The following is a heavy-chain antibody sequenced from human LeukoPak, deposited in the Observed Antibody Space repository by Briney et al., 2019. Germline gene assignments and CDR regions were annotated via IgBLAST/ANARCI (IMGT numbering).Heavy chain of an antibody. V-gene: IGHV3-48*03. CDR2: ISSSGSTI. CDR3: ARGAHCSSTSCVFDWFDP. CDR1: GFTFSSYE. D-gene: IGHD2-2*01. J-gene: IGHJ5*02. Sequence: GGSLRLSCAASGFTFSSYEMNWVRQAPGKGLEWVSYISSSGSTIYYADSVKGRFTISRDNAKNSLYLQMNSLRAEDTALYYCARGAHCSSTSCVFDWFDPWGQGTLVTVSS.